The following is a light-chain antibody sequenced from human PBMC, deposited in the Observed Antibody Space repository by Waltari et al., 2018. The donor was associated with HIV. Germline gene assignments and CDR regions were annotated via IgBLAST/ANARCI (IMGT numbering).Light chain of an antibody. CDR1: TSNVRNHY. CDR3: AVWDDRLSGRL. V-gene: IGLV1-47*01. Sequence: QSVLAQPRSVSGTPGQTVNIPCSGSTSNVRNHYLNWYQQVTGVAPKLLIYRNNQRPSGVPDRFSGSKSGTSASLAISGLRTEDEAEYYCAVWDDRLSGRLFGGGTKVTVL. CDR2: RNN. J-gene: IGLJ2*01.